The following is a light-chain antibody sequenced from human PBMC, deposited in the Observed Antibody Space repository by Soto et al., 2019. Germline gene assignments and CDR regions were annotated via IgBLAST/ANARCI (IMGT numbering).Light chain of an antibody. CDR3: QQFNTRPLVT. V-gene: IGKV3-15*01. J-gene: IGKJ4*01. CDR2: GAS. Sequence: EIVMTQSHLSVSVSPRKRVTLSVMASQSISTDVAWYQQKPGQPPRLLIDGASTRATGIPVRFSGSGSGTEFTLTISSLQSEDFAVYYSQQFNTRPLVTFGGGTKVDIK. CDR1: QSISTD.